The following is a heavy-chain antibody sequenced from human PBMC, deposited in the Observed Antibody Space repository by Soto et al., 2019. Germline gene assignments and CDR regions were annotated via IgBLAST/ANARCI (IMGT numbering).Heavy chain of an antibody. Sequence: GGSLRLSCAASGFTFSSYAMHWVRQAPGKGLEYVSAISSNGGSTYYANSVKGRFTISRDNSKNTLYLQMGSLRAEDMAVYYCARGATGYYMDVRGKGTTVTVSS. J-gene: IGHJ6*03. CDR1: GFTFSSYA. D-gene: IGHD3-9*01. CDR3: ARGATGYYMDV. CDR2: ISSNGGST. V-gene: IGHV3-64*01.